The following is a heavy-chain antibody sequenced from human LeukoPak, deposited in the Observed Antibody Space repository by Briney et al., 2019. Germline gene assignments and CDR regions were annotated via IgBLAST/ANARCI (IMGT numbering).Heavy chain of an antibody. D-gene: IGHD3-3*01. Sequence: GGSLRLSCAASGFTVSSNYMSWVRQAPGKGLEWVSVIYSGGSTYYADSVKGRFTISRDNSKNMLYLQMNSLRAEDTAVYYCARDPYGIFPGMDVWGQGTTVTVSS. V-gene: IGHV3-53*01. CDR1: GFTVSSNY. CDR2: IYSGGST. CDR3: ARDPYGIFPGMDV. J-gene: IGHJ6*02.